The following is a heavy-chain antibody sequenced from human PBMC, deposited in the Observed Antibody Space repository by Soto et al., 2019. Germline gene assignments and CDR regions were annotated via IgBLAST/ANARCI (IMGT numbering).Heavy chain of an antibody. D-gene: IGHD4-4*01. CDR2: FDPEDGET. Sequence: GASVKVSCKVSGYTLTELSMHWVLQAPGKGLEWMGGFDPEDGETIYAQKFQGRVTMTEDTSTDTAYMELSSLRSEDTAVYYCATDTRGYSNYYYGMDVWGQGTTVTVSS. CDR1: GYTLTELS. CDR3: ATDTRGYSNYYYGMDV. J-gene: IGHJ6*02. V-gene: IGHV1-24*01.